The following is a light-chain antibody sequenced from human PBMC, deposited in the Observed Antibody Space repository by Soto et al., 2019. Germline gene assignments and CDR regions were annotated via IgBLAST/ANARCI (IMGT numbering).Light chain of an antibody. CDR2: GAS. Sequence: EIVLTQSPGTLSLSPGERATISCRASQSVSSSYLAWYQQKPGQAPSLLIYGASSRATGIPDRFSGSGSGTDFTLNISRLEPEDFAVYYCQQYGSSPLYTFGQGNKLQI. CDR1: QSVSSSY. V-gene: IGKV3-20*01. J-gene: IGKJ2*01. CDR3: QQYGSSPLYT.